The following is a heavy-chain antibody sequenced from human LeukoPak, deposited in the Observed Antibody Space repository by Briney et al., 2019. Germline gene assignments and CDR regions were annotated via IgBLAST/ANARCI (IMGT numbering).Heavy chain of an antibody. J-gene: IGHJ3*02. V-gene: IGHV4-34*01. CDR3: ARRLGMFGAFDI. Sequence: SETLSLTCAVYGGSFSGYYWSWIRQPPGKGLEWIGEINHSGSTNYNPSLKSRVTISVDTSKNQFSLKLSSVTAADTAVYYCARRLGMFGAFDIWGQGPMVTVSS. CDR1: GGSFSGYY. CDR2: INHSGST. D-gene: IGHD3-16*01.